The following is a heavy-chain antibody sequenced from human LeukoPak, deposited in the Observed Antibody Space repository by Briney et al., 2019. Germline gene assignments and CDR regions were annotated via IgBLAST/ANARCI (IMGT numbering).Heavy chain of an antibody. J-gene: IGHJ4*02. CDR2: IYSGGST. CDR1: GFTVSSNY. Sequence: GGSLRLSCAASGFTVSSNYMSWVRQAPGKGLEWVSVIYSGGSTYYADSVKGRFTISRDNSKNTLYLQMNSLRAEDTAVYYCARGRQGYSVGGYYFDYWGQGTLVTVSS. CDR3: ARGRQGYSVGGYYFDY. D-gene: IGHD3-10*02. V-gene: IGHV3-53*01.